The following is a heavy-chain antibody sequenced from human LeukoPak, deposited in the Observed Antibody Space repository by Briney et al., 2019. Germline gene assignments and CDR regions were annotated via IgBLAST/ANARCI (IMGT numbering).Heavy chain of an antibody. V-gene: IGHV4-61*02. J-gene: IGHJ5*02. Sequence: QPSQTLSLTCTVSGGSISSGSYYWSWIRQPAGKGLEWIGRIYYSGSTYYNPSLKSRVTISVDTSKNQFSLKLSSVTAADTAVYYCARLRFDRFDPWGQGILVTVSS. CDR2: IYYSGST. CDR3: ARLRFDRFDP. D-gene: IGHD3-3*01. CDR1: GGSISSGSYY.